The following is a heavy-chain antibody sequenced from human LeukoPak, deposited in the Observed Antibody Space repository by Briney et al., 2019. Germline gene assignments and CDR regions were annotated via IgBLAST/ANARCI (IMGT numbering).Heavy chain of an antibody. CDR2: VYSGGST. V-gene: IGHV3-66*01. CDR3: TRGAGMRD. Sequence: GGSLRLFCAASGFNVSRNYMNWVRQAPGKGLEWVAVVYSGGSTDHADSVKGRFRISRDNPKSTLYLQMNSLRAEDTAVYYCTRGAGMRDWGQGTLVTVSS. J-gene: IGHJ4*02. CDR1: GFNVSRNY.